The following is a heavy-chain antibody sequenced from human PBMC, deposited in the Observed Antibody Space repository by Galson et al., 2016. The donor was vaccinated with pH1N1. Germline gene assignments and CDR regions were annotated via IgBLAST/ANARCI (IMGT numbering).Heavy chain of an antibody. J-gene: IGHJ6*03. D-gene: IGHD3-16*01. V-gene: IGHV3-21*01. Sequence: SLRLSCAASGFIFSGYSMNWVRQAPGKGLEWVSSITSGSFHIYYADTVKGRFTISRDKAKNSLFLQMSSLRVEDTALYYCARDRSGGGVGSSYYMDVWGQGTTVTVSS. CDR1: GFIFSGYS. CDR3: ARDRSGGGVGSSYYMDV. CDR2: ITSGSFHI.